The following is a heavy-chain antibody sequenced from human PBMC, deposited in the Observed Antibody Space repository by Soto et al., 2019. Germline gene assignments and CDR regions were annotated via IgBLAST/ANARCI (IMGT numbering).Heavy chain of an antibody. CDR2: INPNSGST. CDR3: ARDSMVRGVTPTFDY. Sequence: ASVKVSCKASGYTFTSYYMHWVRQAPGQGLEWKGRINPNSGSTNYAQKFQGWVTMTRDTSISAAYMELSRLRSDDTAVYYCARDSMVRGVTPTFDYWGQGTLVTVSS. J-gene: IGHJ4*02. V-gene: IGHV1-2*04. CDR1: GYTFTSYY. D-gene: IGHD3-10*01.